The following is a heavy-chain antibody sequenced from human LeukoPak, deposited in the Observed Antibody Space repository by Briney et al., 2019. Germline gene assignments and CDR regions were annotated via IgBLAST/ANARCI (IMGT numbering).Heavy chain of an antibody. V-gene: IGHV4-59*01. Sequence: SETLSITCTVSGDSISGYYWSWIRQPPGKGLEWIGYIYYSGTTNYNPSLNSRVTISVDTSKNEASLKLSSVTAADTAVYYCARSRYNWNYYFDYWGQGTLVTVSS. D-gene: IGHD1-7*01. J-gene: IGHJ4*02. CDR3: ARSRYNWNYYFDY. CDR1: GDSISGYY. CDR2: IYYSGTT.